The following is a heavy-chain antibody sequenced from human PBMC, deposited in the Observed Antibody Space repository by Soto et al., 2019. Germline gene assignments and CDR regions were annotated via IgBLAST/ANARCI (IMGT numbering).Heavy chain of an antibody. CDR3: AGYSPYYDSSGYDY. CDR1: GGSIRSSSYY. D-gene: IGHD3-22*01. Sequence: SETLSLTCTVSGGSIRSSSYYWVWIRHPPGKGLEWIGSIYYSGSTYYNPSLKSRVTISVDTSRNQFSLKLSSVTAADTAVYYCAGYSPYYDSSGYDYWGQGTLVTVSS. V-gene: IGHV4-39*01. J-gene: IGHJ4*02. CDR2: IYYSGST.